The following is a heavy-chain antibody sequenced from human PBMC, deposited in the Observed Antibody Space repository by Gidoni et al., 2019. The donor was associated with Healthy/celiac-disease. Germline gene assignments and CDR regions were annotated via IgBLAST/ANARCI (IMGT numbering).Heavy chain of an antibody. CDR1: GFTFSDYY. D-gene: IGHD3-22*01. CDR2: ISSSSSYT. V-gene: IGHV3-11*05. CDR3: ARARFTTTSYSYYGMDV. J-gene: IGHJ6*02. Sequence: QEQLVESGGGWVKPGGSLRLSCAASGFTFSDYYMSWIRQAQGKGLEWCSYISSSSSYTNSSDSVKGRFTISRANAKTSLYLQMNSLRAEDTAVYYCARARFTTTSYSYYGMDVWGQGTTVTVSS.